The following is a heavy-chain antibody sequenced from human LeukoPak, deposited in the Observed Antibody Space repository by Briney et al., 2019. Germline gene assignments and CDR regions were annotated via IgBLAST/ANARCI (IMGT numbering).Heavy chain of an antibody. CDR3: ARLYCSGGSCYPYFDY. J-gene: IGHJ4*02. V-gene: IGHV3-11*03. CDR2: ISSSSSYT. CDR1: GFTFSDYY. Sequence: GGSLRLSCAASGFTFSDYYKSWIRQAPGKGLEWVSYISSSSSYTNYADSVKGRFTISRDNAKNSLYLQMNSLRAEDTAVYYCARLYCSGGSCYPYFDYWGQGTLVTVSS. D-gene: IGHD2-15*01.